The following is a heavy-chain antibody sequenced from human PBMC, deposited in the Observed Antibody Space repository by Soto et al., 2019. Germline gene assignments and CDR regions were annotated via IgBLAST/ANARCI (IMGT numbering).Heavy chain of an antibody. CDR1: GYMFTGSY. CDR2: INPNNGVT. V-gene: IGHV1-2*02. D-gene: IGHD6-19*01. CDR3: AAAASPVAGRHPDF. J-gene: IGHJ4*02. Sequence: ASVKVSCKASGYMFTGSYLHCVRQAPGQGLEWMGWINPNNGVTTYAKNFQGRVTMTRDSSISTAYMELSSLRSDDTAVYFCAAAASPVAGRHPDFWGQGTVVTVSS.